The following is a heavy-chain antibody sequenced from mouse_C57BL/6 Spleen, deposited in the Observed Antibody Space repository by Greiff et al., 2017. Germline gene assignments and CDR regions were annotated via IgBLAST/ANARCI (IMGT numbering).Heavy chain of an antibody. CDR3: AITLDSSGPPFAY. J-gene: IGHJ3*01. V-gene: IGHV1-72*01. CDR2: IDPNSGGT. D-gene: IGHD3-2*02. Sequence: QVQLQQPGAELVKPGASVKLSCKASGYTFTSYWMHWVKQRPGRGREWMGRIDPNSGGTKYNEKFKSKATLTVDKPASTAYMQLSSLTSEDSAVYYCAITLDSSGPPFAYWGQGTLVTVSA. CDR1: GYTFTSYW.